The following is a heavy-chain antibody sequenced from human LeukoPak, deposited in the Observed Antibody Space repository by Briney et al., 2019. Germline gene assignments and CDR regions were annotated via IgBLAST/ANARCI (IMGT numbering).Heavy chain of an antibody. CDR1: GYTFTSYG. D-gene: IGHD6-19*01. V-gene: IGHV1-18*01. Sequence: ASVKVSCKASGYTFTSYGISWVRQAPGQGLEWMGWISAYNGNTNYAQKLQGRVTMTTDTSTSTAYMELRSLRSDDTAVYYCARVRSTVSGTHYFDYWGQGTLVTVYS. J-gene: IGHJ4*02. CDR2: ISAYNGNT. CDR3: ARVRSTVSGTHYFDY.